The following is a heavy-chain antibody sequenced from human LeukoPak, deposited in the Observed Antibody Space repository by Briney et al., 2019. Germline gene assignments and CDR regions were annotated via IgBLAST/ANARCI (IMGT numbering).Heavy chain of an antibody. V-gene: IGHV3-21*01. CDR3: ASTSGKSSGYYH. CDR1: GFTFSSYS. Sequence: GGSLRLSCAASGFTFSSYSMNWVRQAPGKGLEWVSSISSSSSYIYYADSVKGRFTISRDNAKNSLYLQMDSLRAEDTAVYYCASTSGKSSGYYHWGQGTLVTVSS. D-gene: IGHD3-22*01. J-gene: IGHJ4*02. CDR2: ISSSSSYI.